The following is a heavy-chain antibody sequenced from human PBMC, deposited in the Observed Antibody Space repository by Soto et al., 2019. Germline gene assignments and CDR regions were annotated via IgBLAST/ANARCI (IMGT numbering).Heavy chain of an antibody. Sequence: ASVKVSCKASGYTFTSYYMHWVRQAPGQGLEWMGIINPSGGSTSYAQKFQGRVTMTRDTSTSTVYMELSSLRSEDTAVYYCARGMVFWSGYYRSYNWFDPWGQGTLVTVSS. CDR1: GYTFTSYY. J-gene: IGHJ5*02. CDR2: INPSGGST. CDR3: ARGMVFWSGYYRSYNWFDP. V-gene: IGHV1-46*01. D-gene: IGHD3-3*01.